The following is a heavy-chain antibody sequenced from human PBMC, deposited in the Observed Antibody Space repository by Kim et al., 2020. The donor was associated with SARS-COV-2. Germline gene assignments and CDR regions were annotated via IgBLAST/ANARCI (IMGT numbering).Heavy chain of an antibody. D-gene: IGHD3-9*01. J-gene: IGHJ4*02. CDR2: ISGGGDTT. Sequence: GGSLRLSCAASGFPLRNYMMTWVRQVPGKGLEWVSTISGGGDTTYYADSVKGRFSISRDNSRNTVFLQMNSLRAEDTALYYSAKEIRGPNILRYFDYWGPGTLVTVSS. CDR1: GFPLRNYM. CDR3: AKEIRGPNILRYFDY. V-gene: IGHV3-23*01.